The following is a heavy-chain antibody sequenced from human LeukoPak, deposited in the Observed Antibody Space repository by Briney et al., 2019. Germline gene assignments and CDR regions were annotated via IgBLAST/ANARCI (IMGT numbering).Heavy chain of an antibody. J-gene: IGHJ4*02. Sequence: PGGSLRLSCAASGFTFSYYWMSWVRQAPGKGLEWVANIKQDGSEKYYVDSVKGRFTISRDNAKNSLYLQMNSLRAEDTAVYYCAKFTGYSTTGRDFDSWGRGTLVTVSS. CDR1: GFTFSYYW. CDR3: AKFTGYSTTGRDFDS. V-gene: IGHV3-7*05. D-gene: IGHD6-13*01. CDR2: IKQDGSEK.